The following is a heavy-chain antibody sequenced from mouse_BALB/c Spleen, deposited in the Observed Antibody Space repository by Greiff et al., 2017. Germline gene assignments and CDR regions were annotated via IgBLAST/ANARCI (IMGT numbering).Heavy chain of an antibody. CDR3: TRGGAY. D-gene: IGHD1-1*02. J-gene: IGHJ3*01. Sequence: VQLQQSGAELVRPGASVTLSCKASGYTFTDYEMHWVKQTPVHGLEWIGAIDPETGGTAYNEKFKSKATLTVDKSSSTAYMQLSSLTSEDSAVYYCTRGGAYWGQGTLVTVSA. CDR2: IDPETGGT. CDR1: GYTFTDYE. V-gene: IGHV1-15*01.